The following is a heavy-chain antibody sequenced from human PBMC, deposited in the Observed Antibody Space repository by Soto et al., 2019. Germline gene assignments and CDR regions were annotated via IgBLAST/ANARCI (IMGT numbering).Heavy chain of an antibody. CDR2: TYYRSKWYN. Sequence: SQTLSLTCAISGDSVSSNSAAWNWIRQSPSRGLEWLGRTYYRSKWYNDYAVSVKSRITINPDTSKNQFSLQLNSVTPEDTAVYYCARDATPPIYYDFWSGPYNGFDPWGQGTLVNGSS. V-gene: IGHV6-1*01. D-gene: IGHD3-3*01. CDR1: GDSVSSNSAA. CDR3: ARDATPPIYYDFWSGPYNGFDP. J-gene: IGHJ5*02.